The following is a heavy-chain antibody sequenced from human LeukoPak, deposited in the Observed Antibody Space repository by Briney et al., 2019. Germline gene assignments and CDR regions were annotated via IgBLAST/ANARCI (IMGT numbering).Heavy chain of an antibody. D-gene: IGHD4-17*01. CDR1: GGSFSGYY. CDR3: ARVTDYGPSSNQFDY. Sequence: AAETLSLTCAVYGGSFSGYYLSWIRQPPGKGLEWIGSTYYSGSNNYNPSLKSRVTISVDPSKNHFSLNLNSGTAADTAVYYFARVTDYGPSSNQFDYWGQGALFTVSS. J-gene: IGHJ4*02. CDR2: TYYSGSN. V-gene: IGHV4-34*11.